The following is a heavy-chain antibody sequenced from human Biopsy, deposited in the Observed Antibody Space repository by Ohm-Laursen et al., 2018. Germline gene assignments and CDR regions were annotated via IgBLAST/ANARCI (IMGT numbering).Heavy chain of an antibody. CDR2: INVPSSHI. J-gene: IGHJ3*01. Sequence: SLRLSCSASGFTLGHYSVSWVRQAPGKGLEWVSYINVPSSHIYYGASVRGRFTISRDNVENSVVLQMNSLRAEDTAVYYCVRSFSSSGYFRCDAFDVWGQGTMVTVSS. V-gene: IGHV3-48*01. CDR3: VRSFSSSGYFRCDAFDV. CDR1: GFTLGHYS. D-gene: IGHD3-22*01.